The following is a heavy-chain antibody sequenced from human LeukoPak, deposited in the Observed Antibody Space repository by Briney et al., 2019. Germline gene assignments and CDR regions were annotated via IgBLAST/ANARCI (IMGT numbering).Heavy chain of an antibody. D-gene: IGHD2-2*01. CDR3: AKDLKYQLLSPYYFDY. CDR2: ISGSGGST. Sequence: GGSLRLSCAASGFTFSSYAMSWVRQAPGKGLEWVSAISGSGGSTYYADSVKGRFTISRDNSKNTLYLQMNSLRAEDTAVYYCAKDLKYQLLSPYYFDYWGQGTLVTVSS. CDR1: GFTFSSYA. J-gene: IGHJ4*02. V-gene: IGHV3-23*01.